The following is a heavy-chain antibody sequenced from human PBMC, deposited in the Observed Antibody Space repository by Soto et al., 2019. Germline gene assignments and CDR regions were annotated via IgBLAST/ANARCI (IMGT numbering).Heavy chain of an antibody. CDR2: IWYDGSLK. V-gene: IGHV3-33*01. D-gene: IGHD5-18*01. CDR1: GFTFNTYG. Sequence: QVQLVESGGGVVQPGRSPRLSCAASGFTFNTYGMHWVRQAPGKGLEWVAVIWYDGSLKYYADSVKGRFTISRDNSKNTLYLQINSLRAEDTAVYYCARARGYTYGPPTYWGQGTLVTVSS. CDR3: ARARGYTYGPPTY. J-gene: IGHJ4*02.